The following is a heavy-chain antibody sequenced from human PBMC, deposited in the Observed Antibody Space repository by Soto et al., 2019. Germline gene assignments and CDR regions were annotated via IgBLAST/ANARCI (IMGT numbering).Heavy chain of an antibody. J-gene: IGHJ4*02. CDR2: VFHSGIT. CDR3: ARDQNGSPYFDY. V-gene: IGHV4-59*01. Sequence: PSETLSLTCTVSGGSITSYYWSWIRQPPGKGLEWIGYVFHSGITGYNPSLKSRVTTSVDASKNLFSLKLISVTAADTAVYYCARDQNGSPYFDYWGQGTLVTVSS. D-gene: IGHD1-26*01. CDR1: GGSITSYY.